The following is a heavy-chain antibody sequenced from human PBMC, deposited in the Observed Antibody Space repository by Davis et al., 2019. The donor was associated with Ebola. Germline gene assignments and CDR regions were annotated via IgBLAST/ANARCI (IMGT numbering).Heavy chain of an antibody. V-gene: IGHV3-21*01. Sequence: GESLKISCAASGFVFSSYVMSWVRQAPGKGLEWVSGISGSGSDTYYADSVKGRFTVSRDNAKNSLYLQMNSLTAEDTAVYHCARGGYYDSSGYSHAAFDIWGQGTMVTVSS. CDR1: GFVFSSYV. J-gene: IGHJ3*02. D-gene: IGHD3-22*01. CDR3: ARGGYYDSSGYSHAAFDI. CDR2: ISGSGSDT.